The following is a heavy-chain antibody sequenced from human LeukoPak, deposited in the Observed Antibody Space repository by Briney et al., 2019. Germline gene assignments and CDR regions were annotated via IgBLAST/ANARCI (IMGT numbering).Heavy chain of an antibody. Sequence: GGSLRLSCAASGFTFSSYAMSWVRQGPGKGLEWVSAISDSGGSTYYADSVKGRFTISRDNAKNSLYLQMNSLRAEDTAVYYCARDYTGYFPWGQGTLVIVSS. CDR3: ARDYTGYFP. D-gene: IGHD3-9*01. CDR1: GFTFSSYA. J-gene: IGHJ5*02. CDR2: ISDSGGST. V-gene: IGHV3-23*01.